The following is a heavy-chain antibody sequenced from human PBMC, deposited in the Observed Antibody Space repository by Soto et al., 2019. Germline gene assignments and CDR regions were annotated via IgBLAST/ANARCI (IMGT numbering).Heavy chain of an antibody. J-gene: IGHJ6*03. CDR2: IYYSGST. Sequence: PSDTLSLTCTVSGGSISSSSYYWGWIRQPPGKGLEWIGSIYYSGSTYYNPSLKSRVTISVDTSKNQFSLKLSSVTAADTAVYYCARGPVLPFSRDYYYYMDVWGKGTTVTVSS. D-gene: IGHD3-3*01. CDR3: ARGPVLPFSRDYYYYMDV. V-gene: IGHV4-39*07. CDR1: GGSISSSSYY.